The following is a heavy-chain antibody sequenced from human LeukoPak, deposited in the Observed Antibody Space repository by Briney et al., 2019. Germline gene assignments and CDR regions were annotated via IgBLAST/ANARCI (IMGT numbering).Heavy chain of an antibody. V-gene: IGHV1-18*01. CDR2: ISAYNGNT. J-gene: IGHJ4*02. CDR1: GYTFTSYG. CDR3: ARDDGGWSRGSFDY. D-gene: IGHD6-19*01. Sequence: ASVKVSCKASGYTFTSYGISWVRQAPGQGLEWMGWISAYNGNTNYAQKLQGRVTMTTDTSTSTAYMELRSLRSDDTAVYYCARDDGGWSRGSFDYWGQGTLVTVSS.